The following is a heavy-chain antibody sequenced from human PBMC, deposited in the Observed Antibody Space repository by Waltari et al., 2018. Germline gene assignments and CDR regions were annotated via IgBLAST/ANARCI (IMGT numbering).Heavy chain of an antibody. CDR2: IIPIFGTA. CDR1: GGTFSSYA. J-gene: IGHJ6*02. D-gene: IGHD6-25*01. CDR3: ARDYGDSSGYYYYGMDV. V-gene: IGHV1-69*13. Sequence: QVQLVQSGAEVKKPGSSVKVSCKASGGTFSSYAISWVRQAPGQGLEWMGGIIPIFGTAKYAQKFQCRVTITADESTSTAYMELSSLRSEDTAVYYCARDYGDSSGYYYYGMDVWGQGTTVTVSS.